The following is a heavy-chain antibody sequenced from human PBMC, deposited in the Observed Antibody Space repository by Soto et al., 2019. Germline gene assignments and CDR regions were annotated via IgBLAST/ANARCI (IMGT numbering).Heavy chain of an antibody. CDR2: ISSSSSYI. CDR1: GFTFSSYS. V-gene: IGHV3-21*01. Sequence: VQLVESGGGLVKPGGSLRLSCAASGFTFSSYSMNWVRQAPGKGLEWVSSISSSSSYIYYADSVKGRFTISRDNAKNSLYLQMNSLRAEDTAVYYCARHSFDYFDWLLSWGQGTLVTVSS. CDR3: ARHSFDYFDWLLS. D-gene: IGHD3-9*01. J-gene: IGHJ5*02.